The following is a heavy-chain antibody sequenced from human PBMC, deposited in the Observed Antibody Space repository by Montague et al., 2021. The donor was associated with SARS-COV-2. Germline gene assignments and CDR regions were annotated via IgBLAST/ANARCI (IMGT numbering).Heavy chain of an antibody. CDR3: ARFPTSYYYDSKAAPATPDAFDI. V-gene: IGHV4-39*01. CDR1: GGSISSSSYY. D-gene: IGHD3-22*01. Sequence: SETRSLTCTVSGGSISSSSYYWGWIRQPPGKGLGWIGSIYYSGSTYYNPSLKSRVTISVDTSKNQFSLKLSSVTAADTAVYYCARFPTSYYYDSKAAPATPDAFDIWGQGTMVTVSS. J-gene: IGHJ3*02. CDR2: IYYSGST.